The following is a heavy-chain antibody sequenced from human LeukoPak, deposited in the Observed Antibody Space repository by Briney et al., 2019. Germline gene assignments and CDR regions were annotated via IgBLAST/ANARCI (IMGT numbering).Heavy chain of an antibody. J-gene: IGHJ4*02. Sequence: GSLRLSCAASGFTFSSYGMHWVRQAPGKGLEWIGEINHSGSTNYNPSLKSRVTISVDTSKNQFSLKLSSVTAADTAVYYCARSTYPWERDGDFDYWGQGTLVTVSS. CDR1: GFTFSSYG. CDR2: INHSGST. CDR3: ARSTYPWERDGDFDY. V-gene: IGHV4-34*01. D-gene: IGHD1-26*01.